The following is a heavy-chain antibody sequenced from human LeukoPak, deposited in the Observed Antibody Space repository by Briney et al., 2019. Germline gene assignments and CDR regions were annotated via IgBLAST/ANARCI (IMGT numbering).Heavy chain of an antibody. CDR3: VPGLEY. CDR2: INTDGSST. Sequence: GGSLRLSCAASGFTFSRYWMHWVRQTPGKGLVWVSRINTDGSSTSYADSVKGRFTVSRDNAKNTVYLQMNSLRGEDTAVYYCVPGLEYRGQGTLVTVSS. V-gene: IGHV3-74*01. CDR1: GFTFSRYW. J-gene: IGHJ4*02.